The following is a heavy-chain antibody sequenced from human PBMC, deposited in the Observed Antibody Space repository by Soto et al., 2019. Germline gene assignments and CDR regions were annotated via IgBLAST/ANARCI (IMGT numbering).Heavy chain of an antibody. CDR1: GFTLSSYW. CDR2: IKQDGSEK. V-gene: IGHV3-7*01. Sequence: EVQLVESGGGLVQPGGSLRPSCAASGFTLSSYWMTWVRQAPGQGLEWVANIKQDGSEKNYLDSVKGRFTISRDNAKNSLYLQMDGLRAEDTAVYYCARVAYVDESFDYWGQGTLVTVSS. D-gene: IGHD2-21*01. J-gene: IGHJ4*02. CDR3: ARVAYVDESFDY.